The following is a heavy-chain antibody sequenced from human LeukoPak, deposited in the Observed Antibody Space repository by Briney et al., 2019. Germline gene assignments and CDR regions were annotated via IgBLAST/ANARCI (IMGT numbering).Heavy chain of an antibody. D-gene: IGHD6-19*01. V-gene: IGHV3-30-3*01. J-gene: IGHJ4*02. CDR3: ARDAARYGSGWYYDF. CDR2: ISYDGSNK. CDR1: GFTFSSYA. Sequence: GGSLRLSCAASGFTFSSYAMHWVRQAPGKGLEWVAVISYDGSNKYYADSVKGRFTISRDKSRNTLYLQMNSLRAEDTAVYYCARDAARYGSGWYYDFWGQGTLVTVSS.